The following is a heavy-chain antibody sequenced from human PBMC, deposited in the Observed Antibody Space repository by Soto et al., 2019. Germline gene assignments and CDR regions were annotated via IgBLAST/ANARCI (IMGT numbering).Heavy chain of an antibody. CDR3: AREGEWELQPPFDY. V-gene: IGHV3-21*01. J-gene: IGHJ4*02. Sequence: GGSLRLSCAASGFTFSSYSMNWVRQAPGKGLEWVSSISSSSSYIYYADSVKGRFTISRDKAKNSLYLQMNSLRAEDTAVYYCAREGEWELQPPFDYWGQGTLVTV. CDR1: GFTFSSYS. D-gene: IGHD1-26*01. CDR2: ISSSSSYI.